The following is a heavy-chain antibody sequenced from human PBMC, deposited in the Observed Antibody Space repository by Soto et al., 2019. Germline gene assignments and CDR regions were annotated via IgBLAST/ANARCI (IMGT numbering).Heavy chain of an antibody. CDR3: AKRSSSSTFDY. D-gene: IGHD6-6*01. Sequence: GGSLRLSWGASGLTFNNYNMNWVRQAPGKGLEWVSVISGSDDSTYYADSVKGRFTISRDNAKNTLYLQMNSLRAEDTAVYYCAKRSSSSTFDYWGQGTLVTVSS. CDR1: GLTFNNYN. CDR2: ISGSDDST. V-gene: IGHV3-23*01. J-gene: IGHJ4*02.